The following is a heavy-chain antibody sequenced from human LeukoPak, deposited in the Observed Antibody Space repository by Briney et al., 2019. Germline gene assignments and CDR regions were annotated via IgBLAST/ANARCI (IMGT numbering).Heavy chain of an antibody. CDR3: AREEDIVVVPAAILSAFDI. CDR1: GGSFSGYY. J-gene: IGHJ3*02. D-gene: IGHD2-2*01. CDR2: INHSGST. Sequence: PSETLSLTCAVYGGSFSGYYWSWIRQPPGKGLEWIGEINHSGSTNYNPSLKSRVTISVDTSKNQFSLKLSSVTAADTAVYYCAREEDIVVVPAAILSAFDIWGQGTMVTVSS. V-gene: IGHV4-34*01.